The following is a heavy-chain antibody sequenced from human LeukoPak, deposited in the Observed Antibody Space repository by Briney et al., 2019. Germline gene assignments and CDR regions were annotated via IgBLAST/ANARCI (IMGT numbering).Heavy chain of an antibody. CDR3: ARDQYYYDSSGYYRFDY. V-gene: IGHV4-4*07. J-gene: IGHJ4*02. CDR1: GGSISSYY. CDR2: MHTSGIT. Sequence: PSETLSLTRTVSGGSISSYYWSWIRQPAGKGLEWIGRMHTSGITNYNPSLKSRVTMSGDTSKNQISLKLRSVTAADTAVYYCARDQYYYDSSGYYRFDYWGQGTLVTVSS. D-gene: IGHD3-22*01.